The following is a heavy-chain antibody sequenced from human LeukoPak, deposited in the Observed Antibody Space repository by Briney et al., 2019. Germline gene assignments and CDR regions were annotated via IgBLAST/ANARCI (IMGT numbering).Heavy chain of an antibody. J-gene: IGHJ4*02. V-gene: IGHV1-3*01. CDR1: GYTFTGYY. D-gene: IGHD1-7*01. CDR2: INAGNGNT. Sequence: ASVKVSCKASGYTFTGYYIHWVRQAPGQGLEWMGWINAGNGNTKYSQKFQGRVTITRDTSASTAYMELSSLRSEDTAVYYCARPTRNWNYDYWGQGTLVTVSS. CDR3: ARPTRNWNYDY.